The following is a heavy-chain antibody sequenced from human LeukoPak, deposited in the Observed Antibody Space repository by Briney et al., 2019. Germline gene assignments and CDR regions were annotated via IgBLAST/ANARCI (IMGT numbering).Heavy chain of an antibody. D-gene: IGHD3-9*01. J-gene: IGHJ3*02. CDR1: GGSISSTIHY. CDR3: ARQGTDYDILTGYARAFDI. Sequence: SETLSLTCTVSGGSISSTIHYWGWIRQPPGKGLEWIGTIYHTGSTYYNPSLKSRVTISVDTSKNQFSLKLSSVSATDTAVYYCARQGTDYDILTGYARAFDIWGQGTMVTVSS. V-gene: IGHV4-39*01. CDR2: IYHTGST.